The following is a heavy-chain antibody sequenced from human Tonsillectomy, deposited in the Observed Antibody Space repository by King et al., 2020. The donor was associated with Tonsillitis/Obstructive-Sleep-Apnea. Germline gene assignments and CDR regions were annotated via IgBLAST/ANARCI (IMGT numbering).Heavy chain of an antibody. CDR3: ARQRYSGSYFDY. CDR2: IYYSGST. D-gene: IGHD1-26*01. J-gene: IGHJ4*02. V-gene: IGHV4-39*01. CDR1: GGPISSSSYY. Sequence: QLQESGPGLVKPSETLSLTCTVSGGPISSSSYYWGWIRQPPGKGLEWIGSIYYSGSTYYNPSLKSRVTISVDTSKNQFSLKLSSVTAADTAVYYCARQRYSGSYFDYWGQRTLV.